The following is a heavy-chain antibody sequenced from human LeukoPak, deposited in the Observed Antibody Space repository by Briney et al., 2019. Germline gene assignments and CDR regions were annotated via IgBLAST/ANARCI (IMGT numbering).Heavy chain of an antibody. J-gene: IGHJ4*02. CDR1: GFTFSSYS. V-gene: IGHV3-21*01. CDR2: ISSSSSYI. Sequence: PGGSLRLSCAPSGFTFSSYSMNWVRQAPGKGLEWVSSISSSSSYIYYADSVKGRFTISRDNAKNSLYLQMNSLRAEDTAVYYCARIAAAGVYYFDYWGQGTLVTVSS. CDR3: ARIAAAGVYYFDY. D-gene: IGHD6-13*01.